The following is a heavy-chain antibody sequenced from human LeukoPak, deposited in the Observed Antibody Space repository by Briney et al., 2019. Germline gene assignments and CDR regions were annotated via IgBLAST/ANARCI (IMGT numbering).Heavy chain of an antibody. D-gene: IGHD3-3*01. Sequence: SVKVSCKASGGTFSSYAISRVRQAPGQGLEWMGGIIPIFGTANYAQKFQGRVTITADESTSTAYMELSSLRSEDTAVYYCARAISSLEWPHYFDYWGQGTLVTVSS. CDR2: IIPIFGTA. J-gene: IGHJ4*02. V-gene: IGHV1-69*13. CDR3: ARAISSLEWPHYFDY. CDR1: GGTFSSYA.